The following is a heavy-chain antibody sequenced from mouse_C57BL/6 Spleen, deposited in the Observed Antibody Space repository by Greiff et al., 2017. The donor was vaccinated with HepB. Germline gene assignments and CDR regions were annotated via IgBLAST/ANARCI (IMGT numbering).Heavy chain of an antibody. D-gene: IGHD1-1*01. J-gene: IGHJ2*01. V-gene: IGHV3-6*01. CDR3: ARDPFITTVVADYFDY. CDR2: ISYDGSN. CDR1: GYSITSGYY. Sequence: EVQRVESGPGLVKPSQSLSLTCSVTGYSITSGYYWNWIRQFPGNKLEWMGYISYDGSNNYNPSLKNRISITRDTSKNQFFLKLNSVTTEDTATYYCARDPFITTVVADYFDYWGQGTTLTVSS.